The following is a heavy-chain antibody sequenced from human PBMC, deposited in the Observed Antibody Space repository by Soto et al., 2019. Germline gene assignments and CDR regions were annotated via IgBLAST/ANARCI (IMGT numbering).Heavy chain of an antibody. V-gene: IGHV1-8*01. Sequence: GASVKVSCKASGYTFTSYDINWVRQATGQGLEWMGWMNPNSGNTGYAQKFQGRVTMTRNTSISTAYMELSSLRSEDTAVYYCAWGKSSPRYYSYLDVWGQGTLVTVSS. J-gene: IGHJ4*02. D-gene: IGHD2-15*01. CDR1: GYTFTSYD. CDR3: AWGKSSPRYYSYLDV. CDR2: MNPNSGNT.